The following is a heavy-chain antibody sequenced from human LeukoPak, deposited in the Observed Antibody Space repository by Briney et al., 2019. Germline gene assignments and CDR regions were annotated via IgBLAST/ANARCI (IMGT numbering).Heavy chain of an antibody. CDR2: IKQDGSEK. D-gene: IGHD2-15*01. CDR3: ARLRRLGYCSGGSCYQPINWFDP. CDR1: GFTFNNYW. J-gene: IGHJ5*02. Sequence: GGSLRLSCAASGFTFNNYWMHWVRQAPGKGLVWVANIKQDGSEKYYVDSVKGRFTISRDNAKNSLYLQMNSLRAEDTAVYYCARLRRLGYCSGGSCYQPINWFDPWGQGTLVTVSS. V-gene: IGHV3-7*01.